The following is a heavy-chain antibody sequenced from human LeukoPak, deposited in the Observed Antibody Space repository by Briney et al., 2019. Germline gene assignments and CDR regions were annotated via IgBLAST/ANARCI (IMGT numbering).Heavy chain of an antibody. Sequence: SSETLSLTCIVSGASTSSGDYYCSWIRQPAGKGLEWIGRIYTSGSTNYNPSLRSRLTMSVDTSTNQFSLKLSSVTAADTAVYYCARWYAVAGAAHYFDYWGQGTLVTVSS. CDR2: IYTSGST. V-gene: IGHV4-61*02. D-gene: IGHD6-19*01. CDR3: ARWYAVAGAAHYFDY. J-gene: IGHJ4*02. CDR1: GASTSSGDYY.